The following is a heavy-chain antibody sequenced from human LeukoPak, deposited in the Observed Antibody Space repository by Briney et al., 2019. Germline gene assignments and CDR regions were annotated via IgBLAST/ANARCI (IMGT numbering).Heavy chain of an antibody. V-gene: IGHV3-53*01. J-gene: IGHJ4*02. CDR2: IYSGGST. Sequence: GGSLRLSCAASGFTVSSNYMSWVRQAPGKGLEWVSVIYSGGSTYYADSVKGQFTISRDNSKNTLYLQMNSLRAEDTAVYYCARARGSGYYPYWGQGTLVTVSS. D-gene: IGHD3-22*01. CDR1: GFTVSSNY. CDR3: ARARGSGYYPY.